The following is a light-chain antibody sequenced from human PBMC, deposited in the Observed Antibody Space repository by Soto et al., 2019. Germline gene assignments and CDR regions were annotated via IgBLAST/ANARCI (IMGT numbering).Light chain of an antibody. CDR1: SSDIGTYNY. J-gene: IGLJ2*01. Sequence: QSVLTQPRSVSGSPGQSVTIFCTGTSSDIGTYNYVSWYQQYPGKAPKLIIYDVNKRPSGVPDRFSASNSGDTTSLTISVLKDEDEADYYCSSYAGRYTLVLGGGTKLTVL. CDR2: DVN. CDR3: SSYAGRYTLV. V-gene: IGLV2-11*01.